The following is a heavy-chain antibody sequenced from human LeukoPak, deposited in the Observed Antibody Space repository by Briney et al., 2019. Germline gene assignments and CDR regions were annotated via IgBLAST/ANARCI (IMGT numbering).Heavy chain of an antibody. CDR3: ARDGIRPFDY. Sequence: GGSLRLSCAASGFIFSSYWMSWVRQAPGTGLEWVANIKQDGSEKYYVDSVKGRFTISRDNAKNSLYLQMNSLRAEDTAVYYCARDGIRPFDYWGQGTLVTVSS. CDR2: IKQDGSEK. CDR1: GFIFSSYW. D-gene: IGHD1-14*01. V-gene: IGHV3-7*01. J-gene: IGHJ4*02.